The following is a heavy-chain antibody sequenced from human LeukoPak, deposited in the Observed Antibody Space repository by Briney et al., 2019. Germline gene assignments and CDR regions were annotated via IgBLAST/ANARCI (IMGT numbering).Heavy chain of an antibody. CDR1: GGSISSYY. D-gene: IGHD6-19*01. J-gene: IGHJ6*02. CDR2: IYYSGST. CDR3: ARSRRAVAAVNYYYGMDV. V-gene: IGHV4-59*08. Sequence: SETLSLTCTVSGGSISSYYWSWIRQPPGKGLEWIGYIYYSGSTNYNPSLKSRVTISVDTSKNQSSLKLSSVTAADTAVYYCARSRRAVAAVNYYYGMDVWGQGTTVTVSS.